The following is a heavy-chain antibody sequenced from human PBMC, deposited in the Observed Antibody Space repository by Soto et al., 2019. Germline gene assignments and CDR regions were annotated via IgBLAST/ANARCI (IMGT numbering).Heavy chain of an antibody. CDR3: ARDFHGYYFDY. J-gene: IGHJ4*02. CDR1: GFTFSSYG. Sequence: QVQLVESGGGVVQPGRSLRLSCAASGFTFSSYGMHWVRQAPGKGLEWVGVIWYDGSNKYYADSVKGRFTISRDNSKNTLYLQMNSLRAEDTAVYYCARDFHGYYFDYWGQGTLVTVSS. V-gene: IGHV3-33*01. D-gene: IGHD6-25*01. CDR2: IWYDGSNK.